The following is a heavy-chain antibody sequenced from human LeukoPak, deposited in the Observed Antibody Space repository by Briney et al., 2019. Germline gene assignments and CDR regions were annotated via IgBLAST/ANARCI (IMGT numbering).Heavy chain of an antibody. V-gene: IGHV1-18*01. CDR2: ISAYTGNT. CDR1: GYTFFHYG. J-gene: IGHJ6*02. D-gene: IGHD3-3*01. CDR3: ARAMTGDYDFWSGLYYYYGMDV. Sequence: ASVKVSCKSSGYTFFHYGISWVRRAPGQGLEWMGWISAYTGNTNSAQKLRGRVTMTTDTSTSTAYMELRSLRSDDTAVYYCARAMTGDYDFWSGLYYYYGMDVWGQGTTVTVSS.